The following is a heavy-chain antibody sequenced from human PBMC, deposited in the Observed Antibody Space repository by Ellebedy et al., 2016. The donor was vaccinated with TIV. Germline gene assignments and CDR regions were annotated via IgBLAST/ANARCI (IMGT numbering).Heavy chain of an antibody. D-gene: IGHD3-16*01. J-gene: IGHJ4*02. CDR1: GYTFTTYG. Sequence: AASVKVSCKASGYTFTTYGLNWARQAPGQGLEWMGWTSAYNGNTENAQKFQGRVTMTTDTSTSTAYMELRSLMSDDTAVYFCARGNGGEVGDYWGQGTLVTVSS. V-gene: IGHV1-18*04. CDR2: TSAYNGNT. CDR3: ARGNGGEVGDY.